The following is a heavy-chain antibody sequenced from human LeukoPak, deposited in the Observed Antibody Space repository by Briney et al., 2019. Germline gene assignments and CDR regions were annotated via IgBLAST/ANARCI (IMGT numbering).Heavy chain of an antibody. J-gene: IGHJ3*02. CDR3: ARDSAALIVVATDDAFDI. CDR1: GGTFSSYA. Sequence: ASVKVSCKASGGTFSSYAISWVRQAPGQGLEWMGRIIPIFGTANYAQKFQGRVTITTDESTSTAYVELSGLRSEDTAVYYCARDSAALIVVATDDAFDIWGQGTMVTVSS. D-gene: IGHD3-22*01. CDR2: IIPIFGTA. V-gene: IGHV1-69*05.